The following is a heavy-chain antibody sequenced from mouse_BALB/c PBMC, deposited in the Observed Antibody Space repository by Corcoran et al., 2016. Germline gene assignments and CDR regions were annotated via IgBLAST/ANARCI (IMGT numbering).Heavy chain of an antibody. V-gene: IGHV14-3*02. Sequence: EVQLQQSGAELVKPGASVKLSCTASGFNIKDTYMHWVKQRPEQGLEWIGRIDPANGNTKYDPKFQGKATITADTSSNTAYRQLSSLTSEDTAVYYCARWDWYCDVWGAGTTVTVSS. CDR2: IDPANGNT. CDR1: GFNIKDTY. J-gene: IGHJ1*01. CDR3: ARWDWYCDV.